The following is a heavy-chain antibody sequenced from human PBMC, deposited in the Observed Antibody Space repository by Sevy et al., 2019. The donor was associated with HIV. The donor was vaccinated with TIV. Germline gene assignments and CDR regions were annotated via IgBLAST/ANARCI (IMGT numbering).Heavy chain of an antibody. CDR2: QFYSGST. Sequence: SETLSLTCSVSGAYITDYYWTWIRQPPGKGLEWIGYQFYSGSTTYNPSLKSRVTISLDTSRNQFSLRLNSVTAADTAVYYCARSENLDTAPIDSWGQGTLVTVSS. D-gene: IGHD5-18*01. CDR3: ARSENLDTAPIDS. CDR1: GAYITDYY. J-gene: IGHJ4*02. V-gene: IGHV4-59*01.